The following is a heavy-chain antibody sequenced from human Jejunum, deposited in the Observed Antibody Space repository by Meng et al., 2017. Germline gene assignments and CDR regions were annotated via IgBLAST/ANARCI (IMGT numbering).Heavy chain of an antibody. CDR2: MNSNTGDT. Sequence: GHLVQMGAVVKKPGPSVTVSCKASGYTFIKHDINWVRQATGQGLEWMGWMNSNTGDTGYAPKFQGRVTITRDTSINTAYMELRSLRSEDTAVYYCVRGAGFGGRDWFDPWGQGTLVTVSS. CDR3: VRGAGFGGRDWFDP. J-gene: IGHJ5*02. CDR1: GYTFIKHD. V-gene: IGHV1-8*03. D-gene: IGHD3-16*01.